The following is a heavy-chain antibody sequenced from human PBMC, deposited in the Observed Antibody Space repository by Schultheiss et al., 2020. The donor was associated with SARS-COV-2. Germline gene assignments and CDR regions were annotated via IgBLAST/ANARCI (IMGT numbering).Heavy chain of an antibody. CDR3: ARHATYYENYNWFDP. Sequence: SETLSLTCTVSGGSISSSNWWSWVRQPPGKGLEWIGYIYYSGSTYYNPSLKSRVTISVDTSKNQFSLKLSSVTAADTAVYYCARHATYYENYNWFDPWGQGTLVTVSS. CDR1: GGSISSSNW. V-gene: IGHV4-4*02. CDR2: IYYSGST. D-gene: IGHD3-3*01. J-gene: IGHJ5*02.